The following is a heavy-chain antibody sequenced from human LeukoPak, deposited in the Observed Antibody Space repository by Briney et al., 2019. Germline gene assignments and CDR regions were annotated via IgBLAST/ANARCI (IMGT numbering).Heavy chain of an antibody. CDR1: GGSFSGYY. J-gene: IGHJ4*02. D-gene: IGHD6-6*01. CDR3: ARRDSIAARPFDY. V-gene: IGHV4-34*01. CDR2: INHSGST. Sequence: PSETLSLTCAVYGGSFSGYYWSWIRQPPGKGLEWIGEINHSGSTNYNPSLKSRVTISVDTSKNQFSLKLSSVTAAVTAVYYCARRDSIAARPFDYWGQGTLVTVSS.